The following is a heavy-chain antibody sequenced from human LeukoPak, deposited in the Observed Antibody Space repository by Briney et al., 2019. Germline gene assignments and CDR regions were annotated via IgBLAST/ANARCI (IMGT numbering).Heavy chain of an antibody. Sequence: GGSLRLSCAASGFTFSSYGTHWVRQAPGKGLEWVAFIRYDGSNKYYADSVKGRFTISRDNSKNTLYLQMNSLRAEDTAVYYCAKDAQAYCGGDCYPNWFDPWGQGTLVTVSS. CDR1: GFTFSSYG. CDR2: IRYDGSNK. D-gene: IGHD2-21*02. CDR3: AKDAQAYCGGDCYPNWFDP. V-gene: IGHV3-30*02. J-gene: IGHJ5*02.